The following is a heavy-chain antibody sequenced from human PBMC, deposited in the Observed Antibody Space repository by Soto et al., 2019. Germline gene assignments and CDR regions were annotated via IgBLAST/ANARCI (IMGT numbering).Heavy chain of an antibody. V-gene: IGHV1-69*08. CDR1: GDTFSSYS. CDR3: ATDGGSTSSSAYNYFMDV. CDR2: IIPMVGTP. D-gene: IGHD3-16*01. J-gene: IGHJ6*03. Sequence: GASVKVSCKASGDTFSSYSISWVRQAPGQGLEWMGRIIPMVGTPNYAQKFQGRVTFSADKSTSTAYMVLNSLISDDTAVYYCATDGGSTSSSAYNYFMDVWGKGTPVTVSS.